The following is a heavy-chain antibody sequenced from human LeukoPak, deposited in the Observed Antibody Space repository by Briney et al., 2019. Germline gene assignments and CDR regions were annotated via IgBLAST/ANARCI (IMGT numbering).Heavy chain of an antibody. D-gene: IGHD6-13*01. V-gene: IGHV3-23*01. Sequence: PGGSLRLSCAASGFTFSSYAMSWVRQAPGKGLEWVSAISGSGGSTYYADSVKGRFTISRDNSKNTLYLQMNSLRAEDAAVYSCARGLYSTTTYYFDYWGQGTLVTVSS. J-gene: IGHJ4*02. CDR1: GFTFSSYA. CDR2: ISGSGGST. CDR3: ARGLYSTTTYYFDY.